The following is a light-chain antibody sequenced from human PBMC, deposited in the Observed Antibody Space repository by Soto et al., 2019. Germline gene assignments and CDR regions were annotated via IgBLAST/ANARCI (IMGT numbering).Light chain of an antibody. CDR3: QQRSHSKT. J-gene: IGKJ3*01. V-gene: IGKV3-11*01. Sequence: EIVLTQSPATLSLSPGERATLSCRASQSVSSYLAWYQQKPGQAPSLLIYDASNRAPGIPARFSGSGSWTHIPLTLSHLEPEYFAGYYRQQRSHSKTFGPGTKVDIK. CDR1: QSVSSY. CDR2: DAS.